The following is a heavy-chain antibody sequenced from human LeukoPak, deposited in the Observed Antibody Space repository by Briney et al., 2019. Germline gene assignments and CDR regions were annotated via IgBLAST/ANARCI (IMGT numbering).Heavy chain of an antibody. CDR1: GFTFSSYG. Sequence: GGSLRLSCAASGFTFSSYGMSWVRQAPGKGLEWVSGVSPSGDITYYADSVKGRFTISRDNSKNTLYLEVISLTAEDTAVYYCAKDDAWLRFGEWSQGTLVTVSS. V-gene: IGHV3-23*01. CDR2: VSPSGDIT. CDR3: AKDDAWLRFGE. J-gene: IGHJ4*02. D-gene: IGHD3-10*01.